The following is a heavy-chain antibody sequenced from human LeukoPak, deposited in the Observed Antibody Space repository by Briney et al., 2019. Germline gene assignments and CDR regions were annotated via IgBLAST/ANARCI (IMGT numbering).Heavy chain of an antibody. CDR3: VKESGFMVAPNSAFDI. D-gene: IGHD4/OR15-4a*01. V-gene: IGHV3-64D*06. Sequence: GGSLRLSCSASGFTFNSYPVHWVRQAPGKGPEYVSGISRNGGSTYYADSVKGRFTISRDNSKNTLYLQMSSLRAEDTAVYYCVKESGFMVAPNSAFDIWGQGTMVTVSS. CDR2: ISRNGGST. J-gene: IGHJ3*02. CDR1: GFTFNSYP.